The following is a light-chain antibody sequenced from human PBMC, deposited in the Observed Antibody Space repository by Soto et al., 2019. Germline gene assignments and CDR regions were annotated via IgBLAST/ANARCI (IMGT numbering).Light chain of an antibody. CDR3: SSYTISSIPYV. Sequence: QSALTQPASVSGSPGQSITISCTGTSSDVGGYNYVSWYQQHPGKAPKLMIYEVSNRPSGVSNRFSGSKSGNTASLTISGLQAEDEADYYCSSYTISSIPYVFGTGTKLTVL. V-gene: IGLV2-14*01. CDR2: EVS. J-gene: IGLJ1*01. CDR1: SSDVGGYNY.